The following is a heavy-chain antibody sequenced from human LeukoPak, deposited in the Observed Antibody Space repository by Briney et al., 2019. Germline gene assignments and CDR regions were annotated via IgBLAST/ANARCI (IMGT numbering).Heavy chain of an antibody. Sequence: GGSLRLSCAASGFTFSSYWMSWVRQAPGKGREGVSYISVRNHITHPAPAKARLTISRDNAKKSLFVQMNSLRAEDTAVYYCARVRGGNFDFWGQGTLVTVSS. CDR2: ISVRNHI. V-gene: IGHV3-21*05. CDR1: GFTFSSYW. J-gene: IGHJ4*02. D-gene: IGHD3-10*01. CDR3: ARVRGGNFDF.